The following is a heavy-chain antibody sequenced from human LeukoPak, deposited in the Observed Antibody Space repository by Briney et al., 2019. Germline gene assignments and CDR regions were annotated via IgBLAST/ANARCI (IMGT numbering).Heavy chain of an antibody. Sequence: SGTLSLTCTVSGGSINNYYWSWIRQPPGKGLEWIGYIYYSGSTNYNPSLKSRVTISVDTSKNQFSLKLSSVTAADTAVYYCAKAVVAATGYYFDYWGQGTLVTVSS. CDR2: IYYSGST. D-gene: IGHD2-15*01. CDR3: AKAVVAATGYYFDY. CDR1: GGSINNYY. J-gene: IGHJ4*02. V-gene: IGHV4-59*01.